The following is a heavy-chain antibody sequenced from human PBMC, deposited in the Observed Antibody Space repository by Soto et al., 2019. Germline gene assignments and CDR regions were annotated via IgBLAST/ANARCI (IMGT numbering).Heavy chain of an antibody. Sequence: PGGSLRLSCAVSGFTVSTNYMGWVRQAPGKGLEWVSIIYYGGSTYYADSVKGRFTISRDNSKNTLYLQMNSLRAEDTAVYYCAKGFTAAWELPTYYFDYWGQGTLVTVSS. V-gene: IGHV3-53*05. CDR3: AKGFTAAWELPTYYFDY. D-gene: IGHD1-26*01. CDR1: GFTVSTNY. J-gene: IGHJ4*02. CDR2: IYYGGST.